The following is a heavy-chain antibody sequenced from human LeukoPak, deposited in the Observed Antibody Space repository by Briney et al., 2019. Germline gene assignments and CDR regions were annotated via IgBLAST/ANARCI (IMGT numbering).Heavy chain of an antibody. V-gene: IGHV4-39*02. J-gene: IGHJ5*02. CDR1: GGSISSSSYY. CDR3: ARDSGTTGEVKFDP. CDR2: TYYSGST. Sequence: SETLSLTCTVSGGSISSSSYYWGWLRQPPGKGLEWVGSTYYSGSTYSNPSLKSRATISVTTSKTQFSLNLSSVTAADTAVYYCARDSGTTGEVKFDPWGQGTLVTVSS. D-gene: IGHD3-10*01.